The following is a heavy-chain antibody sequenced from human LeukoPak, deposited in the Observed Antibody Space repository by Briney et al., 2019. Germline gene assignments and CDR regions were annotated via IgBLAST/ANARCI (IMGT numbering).Heavy chain of an antibody. J-gene: IGHJ4*02. CDR2: INSDGSST. CDR1: GFTFSSYW. CDR3: ARGRGVVASKHFDY. D-gene: IGHD5-12*01. V-gene: IGHV3-74*01. Sequence: GGSLRLSCAASGFTFSSYWMHWVRQAPGKGLVWVSRINSDGSSTSYADSVKGRFTISTDNAKNTLYLQMNSLRAEDTAVYYCARGRGVVASKHFDYWGQGTLVTVSS.